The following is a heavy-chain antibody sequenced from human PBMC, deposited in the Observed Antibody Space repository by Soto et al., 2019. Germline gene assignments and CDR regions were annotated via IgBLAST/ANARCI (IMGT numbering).Heavy chain of an antibody. V-gene: IGHV1-2*04. CDR2: INPNSGGT. Sequence: ASVKVSCKASGHTFTGYYMHWVRQAPGQGLEWMGWINPNSGGTNYAQKFQGWVTMTRDTSISTAYMELSRLRSDDTAVYYCARGGTKSPGIAVAGTPTIENDAFDIWGQGTMVTVS. CDR1: GHTFTGYY. CDR3: ARGGTKSPGIAVAGTPTIENDAFDI. D-gene: IGHD6-19*01. J-gene: IGHJ3*02.